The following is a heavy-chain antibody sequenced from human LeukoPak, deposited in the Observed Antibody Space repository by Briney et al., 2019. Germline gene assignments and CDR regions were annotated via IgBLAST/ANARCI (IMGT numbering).Heavy chain of an antibody. CDR3: AKGGVGSSPYYYYGMDV. J-gene: IGHJ6*02. Sequence: PGRSLRLSCAASGFTFSSYGMHWVRQAPGKGLEWVAVISYDGSNKYYADSVKGRFTISRDNSKSTLYLQMNSLRAEDTAVYYCAKGGVGSSPYYYYGMDVWGQGTTVTVSS. D-gene: IGHD6-6*01. CDR2: ISYDGSNK. CDR1: GFTFSSYG. V-gene: IGHV3-30*18.